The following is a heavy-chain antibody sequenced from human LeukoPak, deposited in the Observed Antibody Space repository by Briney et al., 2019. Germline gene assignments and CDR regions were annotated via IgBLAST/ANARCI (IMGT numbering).Heavy chain of an antibody. CDR1: GFTFSDHY. CDR2: SRNKANSYTT. V-gene: IGHV3-72*01. J-gene: IGHJ3*02. D-gene: IGHD6-13*01. Sequence: PGGSLRLSCVASGFTFSDHYMDWVRQTPGKGLEWIARSRNKANSYTTVYAASVKGRFTISRDDSKNSLYLQMKSLKIEDTAVYYCTRGYSRVSIYAFDIWGQGTMVTVSS. CDR3: TRGYSRVSIYAFDI.